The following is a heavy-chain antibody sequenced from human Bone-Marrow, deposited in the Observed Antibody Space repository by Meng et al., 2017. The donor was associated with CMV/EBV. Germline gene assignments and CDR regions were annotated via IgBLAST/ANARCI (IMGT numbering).Heavy chain of an antibody. V-gene: IGHV1-2*02. J-gene: IGHJ6*02. D-gene: IGHD2-2*02. CDR1: GYTFTGYY. CDR3: ARRREYCSSTSCYIGPRYYYYGMDV. CDR2: INPSSGGT. Sequence: ASVKVSCKASGYTFTGYYMHWVRQAPGQGLEWMGWINPSSGGTNYAQKFQGRVTMTRDTSISTAYMELSRLRSDDTAVYYCARRREYCSSTSCYIGPRYYYYGMDVWGQGTTVTVSS.